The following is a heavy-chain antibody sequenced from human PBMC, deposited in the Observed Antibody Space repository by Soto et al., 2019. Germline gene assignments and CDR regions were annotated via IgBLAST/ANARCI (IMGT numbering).Heavy chain of an antibody. V-gene: IGHV4-39*01. CDR1: GDSISSSSYY. CDR2: IYYSGSA. J-gene: IGHJ4*02. D-gene: IGHD2-15*01. Sequence: SETLSLTCTVSGDSISSSSYYWGWVRQPPGKGLEWIGTIYYSGSAYYNPSLKSRVAISVDTSKNQFSLKLSSVTAADTAVYYCARQPKYCSGGSCYSRYGYFDYWGQGTPVTLSS. CDR3: ARQPKYCSGGSCYSRYGYFDY.